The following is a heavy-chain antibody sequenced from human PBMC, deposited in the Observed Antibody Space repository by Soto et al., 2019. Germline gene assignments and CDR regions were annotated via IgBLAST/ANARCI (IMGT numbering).Heavy chain of an antibody. V-gene: IGHV2-5*02. CDR3: AHRVGATTPSYYFDH. CDR2: IYWDDDK. D-gene: IGHD1-26*01. J-gene: IGHJ4*02. CDR1: GFSLSTSGVG. Sequence: QITLKESGPTLVKPTQTLTLTCTFSGFSLSTSGVGVGWIRQPPGKALEWLALIYWDDDKRYSPSLKSRLTITNDPSKDHVGLTTTNMDPVDTATYSCAHRVGATTPSYYFDHWGQGTLVTVSS.